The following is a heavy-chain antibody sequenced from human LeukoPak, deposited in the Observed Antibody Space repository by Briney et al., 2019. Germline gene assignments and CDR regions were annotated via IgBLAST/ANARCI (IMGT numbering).Heavy chain of an antibody. CDR3: AREGGYCYSTSCRYFDY. Sequence: SGGSLRLSCAASGFTFSSYSMNWVRQAPGKGLEWVSSINNNGYIYYADSVKGRFTISRDNAKNSLYLQMNSLRAEDTAVYYCAREGGYCYSTSCRYFDYWGQGTLVTVSS. D-gene: IGHD2-2*01. V-gene: IGHV3-21*01. CDR1: GFTFSSYS. J-gene: IGHJ4*02. CDR2: INNNGYI.